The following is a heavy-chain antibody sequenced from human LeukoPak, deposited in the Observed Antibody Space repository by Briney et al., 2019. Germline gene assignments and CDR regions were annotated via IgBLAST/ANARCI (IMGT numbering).Heavy chain of an antibody. J-gene: IGHJ3*01. CDR3: AGILRGSFDL. Sequence: GGSLRLSCAASGITVSSNDMTWVRQAPGRGLEWVSLIYSGGRSDYADSVKGRFIMSRDNSKNTLSLQMNRLSAEDTAVYYCAGILRGSFDLWGQGTLVTVSS. V-gene: IGHV3-53*01. CDR2: IYSGGRS. CDR1: GITVSSND.